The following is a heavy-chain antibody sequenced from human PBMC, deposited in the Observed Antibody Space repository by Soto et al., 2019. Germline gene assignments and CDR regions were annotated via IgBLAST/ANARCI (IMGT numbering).Heavy chain of an antibody. CDR3: ARRGSGHTFDY. D-gene: IGHD3-10*01. CDR1: GASISRGGFH. Sequence: QLQLQESGPGLVKPSETLSLTCAVSGASISRGGFHWGWIRQPPGQGLEWIGSLYSGSTYYNPSRKSRVTISADTSKNQFSLTLSSVTAADTAVYYCARRGSGHTFDYWGQGTLVTVSS. J-gene: IGHJ4*02. CDR2: LYSGST. V-gene: IGHV4-39*01.